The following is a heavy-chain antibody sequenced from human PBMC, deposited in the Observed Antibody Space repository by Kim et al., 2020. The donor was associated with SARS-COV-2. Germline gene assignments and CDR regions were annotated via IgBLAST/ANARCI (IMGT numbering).Heavy chain of an antibody. D-gene: IGHD1-1*01. CDR2: K. Sequence: KYYADSVKGRFTISRDNAKSSLYLQMNSLRAEDTAVYYCTRGLSAGTSTSWGQGTLVTVSS. CDR3: TRGLSAGTSTS. V-gene: IGHV3-21*01. J-gene: IGHJ5*02.